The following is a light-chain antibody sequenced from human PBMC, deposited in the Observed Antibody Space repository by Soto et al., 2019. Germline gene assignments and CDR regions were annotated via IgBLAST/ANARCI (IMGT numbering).Light chain of an antibody. CDR1: RSVTTF. V-gene: IGKV3-11*01. J-gene: IGKJ4*01. CDR2: DAS. CDR3: QQRTNWPLT. Sequence: EIVLTQSPATLSLSPGERATLSCGASRSVTTFLAWYQQKPGQAPRLLIYDASKRATGVPTRFSGSGSGTDFTLTISSLEPEDFAVYHCQQRTNWPLTFGGGTKVERK.